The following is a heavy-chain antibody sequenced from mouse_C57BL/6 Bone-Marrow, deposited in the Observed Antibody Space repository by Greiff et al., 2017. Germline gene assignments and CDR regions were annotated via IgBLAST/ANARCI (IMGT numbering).Heavy chain of an antibody. D-gene: IGHD1-1*01. CDR1: GYAFTNYL. V-gene: IGHV1-54*01. CDR3: ARHYGSSFAY. Sequence: QVQLQQSGAELVRPGTSVKVSCKASGYAFTNYLIEWVKQRPGQGLEWIGVINPGSGGTNYNEKFKGKATLTADKSSSTAYMQRSSLTSEDSAVYFCARHYGSSFAYWGQGTLVTVSA. CDR2: INPGSGGT. J-gene: IGHJ3*01.